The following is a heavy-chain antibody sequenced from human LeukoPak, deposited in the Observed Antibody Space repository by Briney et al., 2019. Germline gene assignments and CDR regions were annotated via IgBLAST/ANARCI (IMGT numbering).Heavy chain of an antibody. J-gene: IGHJ6*03. V-gene: IGHV4-61*02. Sequence: PSETLSLTCTVSGGSISSGSYYWSWIRQPAGKGLEWIGRIYTSGSTNYNPSLKSRVTISVDTSKNQFSLKLTSVTAADTAVYYCARETSQKGAHYMDVWGKGTTVTISS. CDR2: IYTSGST. CDR1: GGSISSGSYY. D-gene: IGHD3-16*01. CDR3: ARETSQKGAHYMDV.